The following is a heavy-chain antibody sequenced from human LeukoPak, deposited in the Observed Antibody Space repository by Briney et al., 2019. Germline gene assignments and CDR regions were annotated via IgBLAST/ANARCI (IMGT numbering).Heavy chain of an antibody. V-gene: IGHV4-30-2*01. D-gene: IGHD2-2*01. Sequence: SQTLSLTCAVSGGSISSGGYSWSWIRHPPGKGLEWIGYIYHSGSTYYNPSLKSRVTISVDRSKNQFSLKLSSVTAADTAVYYCARAWRYCSSTSCYLSAFDIWGQGTMVTVSS. CDR3: ARAWRYCSSTSCYLSAFDI. J-gene: IGHJ3*02. CDR1: GGSISSGGYS. CDR2: IYHSGST.